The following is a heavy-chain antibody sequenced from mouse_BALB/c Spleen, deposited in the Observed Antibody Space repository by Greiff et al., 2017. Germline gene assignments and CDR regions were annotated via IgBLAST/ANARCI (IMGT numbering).Heavy chain of an antibody. Sequence: LQQPGAELVKPGASVKMSCKASGYTFTSYNMHWVKQTPGQGLEWIGAIYPGNGDTSYNQKFKGKATLTADKSSSTAYMQLSSLTSEDSAVYYCARSGTTVWYFDVWGAGTTVTVSS. CDR3: ARSGTTVWYFDV. CDR2: IYPGNGDT. CDR1: GYTFTSYN. D-gene: IGHD1-1*01. J-gene: IGHJ1*01. V-gene: IGHV1-12*01.